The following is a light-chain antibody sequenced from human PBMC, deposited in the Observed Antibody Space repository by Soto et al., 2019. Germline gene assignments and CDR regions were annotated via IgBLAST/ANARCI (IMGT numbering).Light chain of an antibody. J-gene: IGKJ2*01. CDR3: QQYDKWPPNYT. Sequence: EIVMTQSPATLSVSPGERATLSCRASQSVSSNLAWYQQKPGQAPRLLIYRASIRATGIPATFSGSGSGTEFTLTISSLQSEDFGVYYCQQYDKWPPNYTFGQGTKLE. CDR1: QSVSSN. CDR2: RAS. V-gene: IGKV3-15*01.